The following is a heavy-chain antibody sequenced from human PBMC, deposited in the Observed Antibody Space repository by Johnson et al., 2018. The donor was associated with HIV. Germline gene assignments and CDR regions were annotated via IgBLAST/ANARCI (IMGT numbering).Heavy chain of an antibody. D-gene: IGHD3-10*01. CDR3: AKVPSAVWFGEVI. CDR2: IKQDGSEK. V-gene: IGHV3-7*01. CDR1: GFTFSNYP. J-gene: IGHJ3*02. Sequence: EVQLVESGGGVVRPGRSLRLSCAASGFTFSNYPMHWVRQTPGKGLEWVANIKQDGSEKYYVDSVKGRFTISRDNSKNTLYLQMMSLRTEDTAVYFCAKVPSAVWFGEVIWGQGTMVTVSS.